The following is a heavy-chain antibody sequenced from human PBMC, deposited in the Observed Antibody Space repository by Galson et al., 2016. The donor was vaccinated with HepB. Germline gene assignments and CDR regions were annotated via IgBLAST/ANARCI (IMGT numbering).Heavy chain of an antibody. Sequence: SLRLSCAASGFTVSTYMSWVRQAPGKGLEWVSVIYSHGDTYFADSVKGRFTISRDNAKNSLYLQLNSLRAEDTAVYYCAGSSGWRLDHWGQGTLVIVSS. D-gene: IGHD6-19*01. CDR2: IYSHGDT. CDR3: AGSSGWRLDH. CDR1: GFTVSTY. V-gene: IGHV3-53*01. J-gene: IGHJ4*02.